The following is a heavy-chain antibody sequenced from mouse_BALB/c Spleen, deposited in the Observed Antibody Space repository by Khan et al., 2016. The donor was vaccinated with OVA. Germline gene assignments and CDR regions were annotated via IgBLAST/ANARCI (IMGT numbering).Heavy chain of an antibody. CDR3: ARGGAAYYRNDGGAMEY. Sequence: QIQLVQSGPELKKPGETVRISCKASGYTFTTAGIQWVQKMPGKGLKWIGWINTHSGVPKYAEDFKGRFAFSLEISVNTAYLQITNLKTEDTATDIYARGGAAYYRNDGGAMEYWGQGTSVTVSS. CDR2: INTHSGVP. D-gene: IGHD2-14*01. CDR1: GYTFTTAG. J-gene: IGHJ4*01. V-gene: IGHV9-4*02.